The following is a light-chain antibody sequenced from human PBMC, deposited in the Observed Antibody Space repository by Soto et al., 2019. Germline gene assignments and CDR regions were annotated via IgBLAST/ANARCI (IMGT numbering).Light chain of an antibody. CDR1: QTIRRW. V-gene: IGKV1-5*01. CDR2: DAS. CDR3: QHYNSDPRT. J-gene: IGKJ1*01. Sequence: DIEMTQYPSTLSASVGDRLTITCRASQTIRRWLAWYQQRPGKAPKVLIYDASTLESGVPARFSGSGSETEFTLTISSLQPEDSATYYCQHYNSDPRTFGQGTKVDIK.